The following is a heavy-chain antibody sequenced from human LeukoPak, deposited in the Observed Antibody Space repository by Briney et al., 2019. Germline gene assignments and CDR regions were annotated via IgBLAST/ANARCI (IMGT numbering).Heavy chain of an antibody. CDR2: IYRSGST. J-gene: IGHJ6*03. V-gene: IGHV4-4*02. CDR1: GGSISSSYW. CDR3: AKDGNGRGAETDYMDV. D-gene: IGHD1-1*01. Sequence: PSGTLSLTCGVSGGSISSSYWWSWVRQPPGKGLEWIGEIYRSGSTNYNPSLKSRVTISMDKSKNQFSLNLSSVTAADMAVYYCAKDGNGRGAETDYMDVWGKGTTVTVSS.